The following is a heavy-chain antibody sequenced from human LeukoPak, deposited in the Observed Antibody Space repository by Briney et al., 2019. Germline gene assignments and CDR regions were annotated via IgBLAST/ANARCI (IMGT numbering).Heavy chain of an antibody. CDR1: GGTFSSYA. CDR3: ARDLKCSYGQASDY. D-gene: IGHD5-18*01. J-gene: IGHJ4*02. Sequence: ASVKVSCKASGGTFSSYAISWVRQAPGQGLEWMGRIIPILGIANYAQKFQGRVTITADKSTSTAYMELSSLRSEDTAVYYCARDLKCSYGQASDYWGQGTLVTVSS. V-gene: IGHV1-69*04. CDR2: IIPILGIA.